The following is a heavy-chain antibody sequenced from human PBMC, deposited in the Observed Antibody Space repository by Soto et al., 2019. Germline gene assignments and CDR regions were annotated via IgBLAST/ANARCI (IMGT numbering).Heavy chain of an antibody. J-gene: IGHJ4*02. CDR3: ARSASGWYHPFDY. CDR2: IYYSGST. CDR1: GGSISSYY. D-gene: IGHD6-19*01. Sequence: QVQLQESGPGLVKPSETLSLTCTVSGGSISSYYWSWIRQPPGKGLEWIGYIYYSGSTNYNPSLKSRVTISVDTSKNQFSLKLSSVTAADTAVYYCARSASGWYHPFDYWGQGTLVTVSS. V-gene: IGHV4-59*08.